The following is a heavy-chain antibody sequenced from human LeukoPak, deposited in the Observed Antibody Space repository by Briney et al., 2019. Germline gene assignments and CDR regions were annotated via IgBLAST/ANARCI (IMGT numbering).Heavy chain of an antibody. CDR3: ARAEGYYDSSGNDAFDI. J-gene: IGHJ3*02. V-gene: IGHV3-33*01. Sequence: PGGSLRLSCAPSGFTFSSYGMHWVRQAPGKGLEWVAVIWYDGSNKYYADSVKGRFTISRDNSKNTLYLQMNSLRAEDTAVYYCARAEGYYDSSGNDAFDIWGQGTMVTVSS. CDR1: GFTFSSYG. CDR2: IWYDGSNK. D-gene: IGHD3-22*01.